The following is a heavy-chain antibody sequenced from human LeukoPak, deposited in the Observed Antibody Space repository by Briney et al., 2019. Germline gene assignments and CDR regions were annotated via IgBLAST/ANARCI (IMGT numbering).Heavy chain of an antibody. CDR3: AKGAIIGYCSSTSCYSFDY. D-gene: IGHD2-2*01. CDR1: GFTFSSYG. CDR2: IRYDGSNK. J-gene: IGHJ4*02. Sequence: GGSLRLSCAAYGFTFSSYGMHWVRQAPGKGLEWVAFIRYDGSNKYYADSVKGRFTISRDNSKNTLYLQMNSLRAEDTAVYYCAKGAIIGYCSSTSCYSFDYWGQGTLVTVSS. V-gene: IGHV3-30*02.